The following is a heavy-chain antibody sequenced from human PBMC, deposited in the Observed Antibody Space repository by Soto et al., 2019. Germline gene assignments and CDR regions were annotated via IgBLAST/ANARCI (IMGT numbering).Heavy chain of an antibody. Sequence: EVQLLESGGGLIQPGGSLRLSCAASGFSFSSCAMSWVRQAPGKGLEWVSVISGSGRSTDYADSVKCRFTMSRDNSKNMVFLQMNSLSAEDTAVYYCAKHTLFSDSWYEDYWGQGTLVTVSS. V-gene: IGHV3-23*01. CDR1: GFSFSSCA. CDR3: AKHTLFSDSWYEDY. CDR2: ISGSGRST. D-gene: IGHD6-13*01. J-gene: IGHJ4*02.